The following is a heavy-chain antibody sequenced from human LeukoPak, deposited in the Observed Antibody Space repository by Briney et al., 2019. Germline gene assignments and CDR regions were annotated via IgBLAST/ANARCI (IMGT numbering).Heavy chain of an antibody. Sequence: PSETLSLTCTVSGDSISSYYWSWIRQPPGKGLEWIGYIYTSGGTNYIPSLKGRVTISIDTSKNQFSLKLSSVTAADSAVYYCARLTRLSASPDRYYLDYWGQGTLVTVSS. CDR1: GDSISSYY. CDR2: IYTSGGT. V-gene: IGHV4-4*09. CDR3: ARLTRLSASPDRYYLDY. D-gene: IGHD3-16*02. J-gene: IGHJ4*02.